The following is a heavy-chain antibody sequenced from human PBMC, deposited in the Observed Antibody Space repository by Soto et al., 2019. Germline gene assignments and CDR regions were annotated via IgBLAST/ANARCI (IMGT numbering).Heavy chain of an antibody. CDR2: ISYDGSNK. CDR1: GFTFSNYG. J-gene: IGHJ1*01. V-gene: IGHV3-30*18. Sequence: QVQLVASGGGVVQPGRSLRLSCAASGFTFSNYGMHWVRQAPGKGLEWVAVISYDGSNKYYADSVKGRFTISRDNSKITLYLQMNSLRAEDTAVYYCAKDVASTVDFQHWGQGTLVTVSS. CDR3: AKDVASTVDFQH.